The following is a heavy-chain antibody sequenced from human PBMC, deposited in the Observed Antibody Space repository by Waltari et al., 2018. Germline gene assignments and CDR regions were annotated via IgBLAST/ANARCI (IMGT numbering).Heavy chain of an antibody. Sequence: EVQLVQSGAEVKKPGATVKISCKASGYTFTDYYMHWVQQAPGKGLEWMGRVDPEDGETIDAEKFQGRVTITADTSTDTAYMELSSLRSEDTAVYYCATVGCSSTSCYGDYYYYMDVWGKGTTVTVSS. D-gene: IGHD2-2*01. J-gene: IGHJ6*03. CDR1: GYTFTDYY. CDR2: VDPEDGET. CDR3: ATVGCSSTSCYGDYYYYMDV. V-gene: IGHV1-69-2*01.